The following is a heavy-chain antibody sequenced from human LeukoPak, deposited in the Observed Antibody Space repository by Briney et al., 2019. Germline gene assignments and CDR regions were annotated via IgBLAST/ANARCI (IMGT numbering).Heavy chain of an antibody. V-gene: IGHV3-30*02. Sequence: GGSLRLSCAASGFTFSSYGMHWVRQAPGKGLEWVAFIRYDGSNKYYADSVKGRFTISRDNSKNTLYLQMNSLRAEDTAVYYCAKDPYDFWSGYYYYYTDVWGKGTTVTVSS. CDR2: IRYDGSNK. CDR3: AKDPYDFWSGYYYYYTDV. D-gene: IGHD3-3*01. J-gene: IGHJ6*03. CDR1: GFTFSSYG.